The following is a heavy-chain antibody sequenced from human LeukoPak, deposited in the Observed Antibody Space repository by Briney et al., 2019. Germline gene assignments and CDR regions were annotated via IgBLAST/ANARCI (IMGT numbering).Heavy chain of an antibody. D-gene: IGHD2-21*02. CDR1: GFTFNNYA. V-gene: IGHV3-23*01. J-gene: IGHJ4*02. CDR3: AKGMTAPVVYFDY. CDR2: ISGSGRST. Sequence: PGGSLRLSCAASGFTFNNYAMSCVRQAPGKGLEWVSAISGSGRSTYYADSVKGRFTISRDNSKNTLYLQMNSLRAEDTAVYYCAKGMTAPVVYFDYWGQGTLVTASS.